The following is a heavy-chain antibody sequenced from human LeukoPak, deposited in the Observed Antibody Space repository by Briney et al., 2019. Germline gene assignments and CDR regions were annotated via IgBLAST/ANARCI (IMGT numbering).Heavy chain of an antibody. Sequence: SVKVSCKASGGTFSSYAISWVRQAPGQGLEWMGGIIPIFGTANYAQKFQGRVTITADESTSTAYMELSSLRSEDTAVYYCARGQFLEWPPRYNWFDPWGQGTLVTVSS. J-gene: IGHJ5*02. V-gene: IGHV1-69*13. CDR3: ARGQFLEWPPRYNWFDP. CDR1: GGTFSSYA. CDR2: IIPIFGTA. D-gene: IGHD3-3*01.